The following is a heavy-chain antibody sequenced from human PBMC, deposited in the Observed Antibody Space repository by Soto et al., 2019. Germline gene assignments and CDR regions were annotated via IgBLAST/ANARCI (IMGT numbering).Heavy chain of an antibody. D-gene: IGHD6-19*01. J-gene: IGHJ3*02. CDR2: IYWDDDK. CDR1: GFSLSTSGVG. V-gene: IGHV2-5*02. CDR3: AHSYSSGWYYGDDAFDI. Sequence: ITLKESGPTLVKPTQTLTLTCTFSGFSLSTSGVGVGWIRQPPGKALEWLALIYWDDDKRYSPSLKSRLTITKDTSKNQVVLTMTNMDPVDTATYYCAHSYSSGWYYGDDAFDIWGQGTMVTVSS.